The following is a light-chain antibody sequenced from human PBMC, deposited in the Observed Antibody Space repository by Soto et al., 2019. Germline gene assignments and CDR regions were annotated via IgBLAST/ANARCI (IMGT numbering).Light chain of an antibody. CDR2: KAS. Sequence: DIQMTQSPSTLSASVGDRVTITCRASQSISSWLAWYQQKPGQAPKLLIYKASSLESGVPSRFSGSGSGTEFTLTISSLQTHDFATYYCQQYNSYPWTFGQGTKVEIK. CDR3: QQYNSYPWT. V-gene: IGKV1-5*03. CDR1: QSISSW. J-gene: IGKJ1*01.